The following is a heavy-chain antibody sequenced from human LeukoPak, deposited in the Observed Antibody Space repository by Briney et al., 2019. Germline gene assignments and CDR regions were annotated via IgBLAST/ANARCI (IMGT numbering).Heavy chain of an antibody. CDR1: GFTFSSYG. CDR2: ISYDGSNQ. D-gene: IGHD2-15*01. J-gene: IGHJ6*02. Sequence: GGSLRLSCAASGFTFSSYGMHWVRQAPGKGLEWVAVISYDGSNQYYADSVKGRFTISRDNSKNTLYLQMNSLRAEDTAVYYCAKDRIGYCSGGSCYSGVPPAYYYYGMDVWGQGTTVTVSS. CDR3: AKDRIGYCSGGSCYSGVPPAYYYYGMDV. V-gene: IGHV3-30*18.